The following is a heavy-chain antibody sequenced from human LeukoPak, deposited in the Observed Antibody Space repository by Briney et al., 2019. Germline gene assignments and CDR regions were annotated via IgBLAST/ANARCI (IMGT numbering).Heavy chain of an antibody. J-gene: IGHJ5*02. CDR2: IYPGDSDT. Sequence: GESLKISCKGSGYSFTSYWIGWVRQMPGKGLEWMGIIYPGDSDTRYSPSFQGQVTISADKSISTAYLQWSSLKASDTAMYYRNRHPLEYYHDSGSYYSWFDPWGQGTLVTVSS. CDR1: GYSFTSYW. D-gene: IGHD3-10*01. V-gene: IGHV5-51*01. CDR3: NRHPLEYYHDSGSYYSWFDP.